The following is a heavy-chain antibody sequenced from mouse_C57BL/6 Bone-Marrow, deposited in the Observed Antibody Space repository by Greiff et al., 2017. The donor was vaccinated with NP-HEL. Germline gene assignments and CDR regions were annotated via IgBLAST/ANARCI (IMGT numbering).Heavy chain of an antibody. CDR2: IYPGSGNT. Sequence: QVQLQQSGAELVRPGASVKLSCKASGYTFTDYYINWVKQRPGQGLEWIARIYPGSGNTYYNEKFKGKATLTAEKSSSTAYMQLSSLTSEDAAVYFCARGSCFAYWGQGTLVTVSA. V-gene: IGHV1-76*01. CDR3: ARGSCFAY. CDR1: GYTFTDYY. J-gene: IGHJ3*01.